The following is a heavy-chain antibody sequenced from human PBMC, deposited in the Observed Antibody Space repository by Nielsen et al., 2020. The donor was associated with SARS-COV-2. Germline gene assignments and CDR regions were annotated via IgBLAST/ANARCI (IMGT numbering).Heavy chain of an antibody. CDR3: AKDHMTTVTNDYYYYGMDV. Sequence: GGSLRLSCAASGFTFDDYAMSWVRQAPGKGLEWVSAISGSGGSTYYADSVKGRFTISRDNSKNTLYLQMNSLRAEDTAVYYCAKDHMTTVTNDYYYYGMDVWGQGTTVTVSS. D-gene: IGHD4-17*01. CDR2: ISGSGGST. J-gene: IGHJ6*02. CDR1: GFTFDDYA. V-gene: IGHV3-23*01.